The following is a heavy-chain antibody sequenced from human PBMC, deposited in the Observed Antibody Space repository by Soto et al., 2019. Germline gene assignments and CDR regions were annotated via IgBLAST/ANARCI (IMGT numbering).Heavy chain of an antibody. CDR2: IYYSGST. Sequence: SETLSLTCTVSGGSISSRSYYWGWIRQPPGKGLEWIGSIYYSGSTYYNPSLKSRVTISVDTSKNQFSLKLSSVTAADTAVYYCARAGEYYDKAPDRKYYFDYWGQGTLVT. D-gene: IGHD3-22*01. CDR3: ARAGEYYDKAPDRKYYFDY. V-gene: IGHV4-39*01. J-gene: IGHJ4*02. CDR1: GGSISSRSYY.